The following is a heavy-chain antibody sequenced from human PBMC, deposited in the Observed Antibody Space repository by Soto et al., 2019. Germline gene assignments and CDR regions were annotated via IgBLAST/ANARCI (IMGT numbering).Heavy chain of an antibody. CDR1: GYTFSIYG. CDR3: ARGLSGGTYPWFFGL. V-gene: IGHV1-18*01. D-gene: IGHD1-26*01. Sequence: QVQLVQSGAEVKKPGASVKVSCKASGYTFSIYGISWVRQAPGQGLEWMGWISAYNGNTKYAQKLQGRVTVTTDTSTSRDYMELRSMRSDDTAVYYCARGLSGGTYPWFFGLWGRGTLVTVSS. J-gene: IGHJ2*01. CDR2: ISAYNGNT.